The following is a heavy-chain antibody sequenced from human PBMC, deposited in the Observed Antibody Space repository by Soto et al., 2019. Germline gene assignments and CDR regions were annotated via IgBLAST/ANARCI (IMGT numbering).Heavy chain of an antibody. D-gene: IGHD3-10*01. Sequence: QVHLVQSGAEVKKPGASVKVSCKASGYTFPNYGITWVRQAPGQGLEWMGWIRPYNGNTNYAQKFQGRVTMTTDTSTSTAYMELRSLRSDDTAVYYCARLEYYASGTKINWFDPWGQGTLVPVSS. CDR2: IRPYNGNT. CDR3: ARLEYYASGTKINWFDP. CDR1: GYTFPNYG. V-gene: IGHV1-18*01. J-gene: IGHJ5*02.